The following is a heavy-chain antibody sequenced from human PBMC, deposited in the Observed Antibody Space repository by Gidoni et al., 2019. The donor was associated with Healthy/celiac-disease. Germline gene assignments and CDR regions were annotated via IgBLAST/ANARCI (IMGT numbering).Heavy chain of an antibody. CDR3: AKDTPVDFYYDSSGYGPGR. CDR2: ISGSGGST. CDR1: GFTFISYA. Sequence: EVQLLESGGGLVQPGGSLRLSCAASGFTFISYAMSWVRQAPGKGLEWVSAISGSGGSTYYADSVKGRFTISRDNSKNTLYLQMNSLRAEDTAVYYCAKDTPVDFYYDSSGYGPGRWGQGTLVTVSS. D-gene: IGHD3-22*01. V-gene: IGHV3-23*01. J-gene: IGHJ4*02.